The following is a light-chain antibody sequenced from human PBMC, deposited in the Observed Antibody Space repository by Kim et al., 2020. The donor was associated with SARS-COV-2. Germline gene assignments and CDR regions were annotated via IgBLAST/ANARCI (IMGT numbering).Light chain of an antibody. CDR1: KLGDKF. Sequence: VSPGQTASIMCSGDKLGDKFAAWYQQKPGQSPVLVIYQNTKRPSGIPERFSGSNSGNTATLTISGTQAMDEADYYCQVWDSSTVVFGGGTQLTVL. J-gene: IGLJ2*01. V-gene: IGLV3-1*01. CDR2: QNT. CDR3: QVWDSSTVV.